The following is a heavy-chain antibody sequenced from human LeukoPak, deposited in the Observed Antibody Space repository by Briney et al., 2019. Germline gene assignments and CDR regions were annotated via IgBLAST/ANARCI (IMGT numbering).Heavy chain of an antibody. CDR3: ARGRVGATRETIDY. J-gene: IGHJ4*02. D-gene: IGHD1-26*01. CDR1: GFTFSSYA. CDR2: INSDGSTT. Sequence: GGSLRLSCAASGFTFSSYAMSWVRQAPGKGLVWVSRINSDGSTTNYADSVKGRFTISRDNAKNTLYLQMNSLRAEDTAVYYCARGRVGATRETIDYWGQGTLVTVSS. V-gene: IGHV3-74*01.